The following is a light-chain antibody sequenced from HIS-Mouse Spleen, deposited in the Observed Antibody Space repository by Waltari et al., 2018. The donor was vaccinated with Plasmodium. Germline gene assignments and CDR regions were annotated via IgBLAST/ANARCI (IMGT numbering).Light chain of an antibody. J-gene: IGKJ3*01. CDR2: DAS. CDR3: QQYDNLPPLFT. V-gene: IGKV1-33*01. CDR1: QDISNY. Sequence: DIQLTQSPSSLSASVGERVTITCQASQDISNYLNWYQQKPEKAPKLHIYDASNLETGVPTRFSGSGSGTDFTFTISSLRPEDIATYYCQQYDNLPPLFTFGPGTKVDIK.